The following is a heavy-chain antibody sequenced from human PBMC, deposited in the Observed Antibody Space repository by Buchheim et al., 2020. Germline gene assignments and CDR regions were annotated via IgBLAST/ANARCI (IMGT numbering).Heavy chain of an antibody. CDR2: ISSSGSTI. CDR3: ARDLGTYYDFWSGSPTPYYFDY. D-gene: IGHD3-3*01. V-gene: IGHV3-11*01. Sequence: QVQLVESGGGLVKPGGSLRLSCAASGFTFSDYYMSWIRQAPGKGLEWVSYISSSGSTIYYADSVKGRFTISRDNAKNSLYLQMNSLRAEDTAVYYCARDLGTYYDFWSGSPTPYYFDYWGQGTL. J-gene: IGHJ4*02. CDR1: GFTFSDYY.